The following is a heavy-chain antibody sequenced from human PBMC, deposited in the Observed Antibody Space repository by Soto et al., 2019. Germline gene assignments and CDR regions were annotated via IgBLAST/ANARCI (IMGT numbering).Heavy chain of an antibody. J-gene: IGHJ4*02. CDR3: ARDQGEMATTRGGGDY. CDR2: INSDGSST. D-gene: IGHD1-1*01. CDR1: GFTFSSYW. V-gene: IGHV3-74*01. Sequence: EVQLVESGGGLVQPGGSLRLSCAASGFTFSSYWMHWVRQAPGKGLVWVSRINSDGSSTSYADSVKGRFTISRDNAKNTLYLQMNSRGAGDTGVYYCARDQGEMATTRGGGDYWGQGTLVTVSS.